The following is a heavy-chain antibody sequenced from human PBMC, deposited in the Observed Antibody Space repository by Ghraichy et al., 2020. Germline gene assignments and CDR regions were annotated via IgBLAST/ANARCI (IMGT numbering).Heavy chain of an antibody. V-gene: IGHV4-59*01. J-gene: IGHJ4*02. D-gene: IGHD3-22*01. CDR3: ARTVITRYYFDY. CDR2: IYYSGST. CDR1: GGSISSYY. Sequence: SETLSLTCTVSGGSISSYYWSWIRQPPGKGLEWIGYIYYSGSTNYNPSLKSRVTISVDTSKNQFSLKLSSVTAADTAVYYCARTVITRYYFDYWGQGTLVTVSS.